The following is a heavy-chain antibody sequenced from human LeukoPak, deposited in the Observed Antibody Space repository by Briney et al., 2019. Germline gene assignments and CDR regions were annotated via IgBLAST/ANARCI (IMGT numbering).Heavy chain of an antibody. CDR2: IYPGDSDT. V-gene: IGHV5-51*01. Sequence: GESLKISCKGSGYSFTSYWIGWVCQMPGKGLEWMGIIYPGDSDTRYSPSFQGQVTISADKSISTAYLQWSSLKASDTAMYYCARRFKNCSSTSCYFWFDPWGQGTLVTVSS. D-gene: IGHD2-2*01. CDR1: GYSFTSYW. CDR3: ARRFKNCSSTSCYFWFDP. J-gene: IGHJ5*02.